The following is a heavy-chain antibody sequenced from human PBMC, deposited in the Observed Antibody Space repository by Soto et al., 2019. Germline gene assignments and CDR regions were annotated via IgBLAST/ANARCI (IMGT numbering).Heavy chain of an antibody. Sequence: QVQLVQSGAEVKKPGASVKVSCKASGYTFTSYAMHWVRQAPGQRLEWMGWINAGNGNTKYSQKFQGRVTITRDTSASTAYMQLSSLRSEDTAVYYCARVQGGGWYDFDYWGQGTLVTVSS. J-gene: IGHJ4*02. D-gene: IGHD6-19*01. V-gene: IGHV1-3*01. CDR3: ARVQGGGWYDFDY. CDR2: INAGNGNT. CDR1: GYTFTSYA.